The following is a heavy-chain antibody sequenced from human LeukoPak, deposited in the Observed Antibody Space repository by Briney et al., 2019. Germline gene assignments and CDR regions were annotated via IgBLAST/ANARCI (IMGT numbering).Heavy chain of an antibody. CDR1: GFTFSNYA. D-gene: IGHD5-12*01. CDR2: ISSSGGTT. J-gene: IGHJ4*02. CDR3: AKEGYPADDY. V-gene: IGHV3-23*01. Sequence: GGSLRLSCVGSGFTFSNYAMTWVRQAPGKGLEWVSGISSSGGTTYYADSVKGRFTISGDNSKNTLYLQINSLRAEDTAVYYCAKEGYPADDYWGQGTLVAVSS.